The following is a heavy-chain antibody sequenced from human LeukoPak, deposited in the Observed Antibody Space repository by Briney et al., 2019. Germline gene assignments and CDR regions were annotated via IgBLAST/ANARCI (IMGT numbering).Heavy chain of an antibody. CDR1: GYTFGIYG. CDR2: ISPYDGDT. CDR3: ARDYCTRGGDCYKEDLFDP. Sequence: ASVKVSCKASGYTFGIYGISWVRQAPGQGLEWMACISPYDGDTNYAQTFEGRVTMTTETTTNTHYIELRSLRPDDTAIYYCARDYCTRGGDCYKEDLFDPWGQGTLVTVSA. V-gene: IGHV1-18*01. D-gene: IGHD2-21*02. J-gene: IGHJ5*02.